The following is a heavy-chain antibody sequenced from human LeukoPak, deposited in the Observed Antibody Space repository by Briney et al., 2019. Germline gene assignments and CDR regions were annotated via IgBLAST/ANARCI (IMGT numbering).Heavy chain of an antibody. CDR3: ARHRQVAAVVSRGAFDI. V-gene: IGHV4-59*08. D-gene: IGHD2-8*02. Sequence: TSEALSLTCTVSGGSIGTYYWSWIRQPPGKGLEWIAYIFYSGSTNYNPSLKSRVTISVDTSKDQFSLKLSSVTAADTAVYYCARHRQVAAVVSRGAFDIWGQGTMVSVSS. J-gene: IGHJ3*02. CDR1: GGSIGTYY. CDR2: IFYSGST.